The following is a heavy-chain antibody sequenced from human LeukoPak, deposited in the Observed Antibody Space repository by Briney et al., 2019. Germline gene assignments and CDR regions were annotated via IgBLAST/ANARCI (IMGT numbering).Heavy chain of an antibody. CDR1: GFTFSGYA. CDR2: ISTTGSTT. CDR3: AKSDPYGDSLIEI. J-gene: IGHJ4*02. D-gene: IGHD4-17*01. Sequence: GGSLRLSRAAPGFTFSGYAMNWVRRAPGKGLEWLSYISTTGSTTYYADSVKGRFTISRDNAKNSLYLQMNSLRAEDTAVYYCAKSDPYGDSLIEIWGQGALVTVSS. V-gene: IGHV3-48*03.